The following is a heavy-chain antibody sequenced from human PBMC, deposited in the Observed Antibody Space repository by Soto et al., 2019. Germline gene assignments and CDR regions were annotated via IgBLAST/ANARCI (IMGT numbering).Heavy chain of an antibody. D-gene: IGHD6-13*01. CDR3: ARGPPLYSSSWAPEY. CDR2: INPNSGGT. J-gene: IGHJ4*02. V-gene: IGHV1-2*04. Sequence: ASVKVSCKASGYTFTGYYMHWVRQAPGRGLEWMGWINPNSGGTNYAQKFQGWVTMTRDTSISTAYMELSRLRSDDTAVYYCARGPPLYSSSWAPEYWGQGTLVTVPQ. CDR1: GYTFTGYY.